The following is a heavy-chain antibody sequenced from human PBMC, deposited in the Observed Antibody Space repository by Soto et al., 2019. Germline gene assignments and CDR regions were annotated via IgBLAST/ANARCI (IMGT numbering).Heavy chain of an antibody. J-gene: IGHJ4*02. CDR3: ARHFRGKIGVVSPGYSDF. D-gene: IGHD3-3*01. CDR2: MYYSGST. Sequence: SETLSLTCAVSAGSTSSSSYYWGWLRQHPGKGLEGIGTMYYSGSTYYKPSLKSRVTLSVDTSKNQFSLTLSSVTAADTAIYYCARHFRGKIGVVSPGYSDFWGQGTLVTVSS. CDR1: AGSTSSSSYY. V-gene: IGHV4-39*01.